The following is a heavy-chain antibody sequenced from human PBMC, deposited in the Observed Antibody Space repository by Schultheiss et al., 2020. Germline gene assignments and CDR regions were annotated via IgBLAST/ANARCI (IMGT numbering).Heavy chain of an antibody. CDR3: ASVQLWSLGGFDY. D-gene: IGHD5-18*01. Sequence: SETLSLTCTVSGGSISSGDYYWSWIRQPPGKGLEWIGEIYHSGSTNYNPSLKSRVTISVDKSKNQFSLKLSSVTAADTAVYYCASVQLWSLGGFDYWGQGTLVTVSS. J-gene: IGHJ4*02. CDR2: IYHSGST. V-gene: IGHV4-39*07. CDR1: GGSISSGDYY.